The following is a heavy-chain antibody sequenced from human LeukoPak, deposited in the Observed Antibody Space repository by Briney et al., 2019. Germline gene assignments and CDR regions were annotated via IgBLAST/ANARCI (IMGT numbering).Heavy chain of an antibody. J-gene: IGHJ3*02. Sequence: GGSLRLSCAASGFTFSSYSMNWVRQAPGKGLEWVSAISGSGGSTYYADSVKGRFTISRDNSKNTLYLQMNSLRAEDTAVYYCAKDTEQQLVLGAFDIWGQGTMVTVSS. D-gene: IGHD6-13*01. V-gene: IGHV3-23*01. CDR2: ISGSGGST. CDR1: GFTFSSYS. CDR3: AKDTEQQLVLGAFDI.